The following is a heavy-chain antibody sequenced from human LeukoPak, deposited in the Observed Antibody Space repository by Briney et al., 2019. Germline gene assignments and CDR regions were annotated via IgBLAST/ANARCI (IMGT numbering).Heavy chain of an antibody. CDR1: GGSISSSSYY. V-gene: IGHV4-39*02. CDR2: IYYSGST. CDR3: ARDSYYYYGMDV. J-gene: IGHJ6*02. Sequence: SETLSLTCTVSGGSISSSSYYWGWIRQPPGKGLEWIGSIYYSGSTYYNPSLKSRVTISVDTSKNQFSLKLSSVTAADTAVYYCARDSYYYYGMDVWGQGTTVTVSS.